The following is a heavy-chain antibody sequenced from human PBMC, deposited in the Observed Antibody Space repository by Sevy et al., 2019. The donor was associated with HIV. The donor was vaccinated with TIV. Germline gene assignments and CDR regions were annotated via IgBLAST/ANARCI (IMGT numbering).Heavy chain of an antibody. CDR1: GFTFSSYS. CDR3: ARTGSSGYSLGDAFDI. V-gene: IGHV3-48*02. D-gene: IGHD3-22*01. CDR2: ISSSSSTI. J-gene: IGHJ3*02. Sequence: GGSLRLSCAASGFTFSSYSMNWVRQAPGKGLEWVSYISSSSSTIYYADSVKGRFTISRDNAKNSLYLQMNSLRDEDTAVYYCARTGSSGYSLGDAFDIWGQWTMVTVSS.